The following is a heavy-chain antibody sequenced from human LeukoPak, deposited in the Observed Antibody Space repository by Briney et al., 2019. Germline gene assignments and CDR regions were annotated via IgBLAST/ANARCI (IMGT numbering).Heavy chain of an antibody. CDR2: ISSSGSTI. Sequence: GGSLRLPCAASGFTFSDYYMSWIRQAPGKGLEWVSYISSSGSTIYYADSVKGRFTISRDNAKNSRYLQMNSLRAEDTAVYYCARAGITLAHHDFDYWGQGTLVTVSS. J-gene: IGHJ4*02. CDR1: GFTFSDYY. CDR3: ARAGITLAHHDFDY. D-gene: IGHD3-10*01. V-gene: IGHV3-11*04.